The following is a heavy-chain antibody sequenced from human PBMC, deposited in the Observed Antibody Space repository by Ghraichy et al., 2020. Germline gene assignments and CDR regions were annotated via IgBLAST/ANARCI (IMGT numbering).Heavy chain of an antibody. D-gene: IGHD2-15*01. V-gene: IGHV3-53*01. Sequence: LSLTCVASGFIVSSSSMTWVRQAPGKGLEWVSVIYSGDSGGSTYYADSVKGRFTISRDNSKNTLYLQMNSLRAEDTAVYYCARDLSPLGYCSGGTCGYWGQGTLVTVSS. CDR1: GFIVSSSS. CDR3: ARDLSPLGYCSGGTCGY. CDR2: IYSGDSGGST. J-gene: IGHJ4*02.